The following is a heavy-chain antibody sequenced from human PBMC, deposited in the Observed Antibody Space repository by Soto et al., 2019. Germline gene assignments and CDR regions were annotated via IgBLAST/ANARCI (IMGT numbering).Heavy chain of an antibody. CDR2: IKSKTDGGTT. D-gene: IGHD3-16*01. CDR3: ATYQVREGGFRGSVADDAFDI. V-gene: IGHV3-15*01. Sequence: GGSLRLSCAASGFTFSNAWMSWVRQAPGKGLEWVGRIKSKTDGGTTDYDAPVKGTFTISRDDSKNTLYLQMYSLKTKDRAVYSCATYQVREGGFRGSVADDAFDIWGQGTMVTVSS. CDR1: GFTFSNAW. J-gene: IGHJ3*02.